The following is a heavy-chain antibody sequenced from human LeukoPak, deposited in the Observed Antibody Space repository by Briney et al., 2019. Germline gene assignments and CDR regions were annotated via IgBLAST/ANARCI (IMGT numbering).Heavy chain of an antibody. CDR1: GFTFSNYA. Sequence: GKSLRLSCAASGFTFSNYAMHWVRQAPGKGLEWVAVISYDGSNKYYADSVKGRFTISRDNSKNTLYLQMNSLRAEDTAVYYCARDAYYYGSGSYPYDYYCYGMDVWGKGTTVTVSS. V-gene: IGHV3-30*04. CDR2: ISYDGSNK. D-gene: IGHD3-10*01. CDR3: ARDAYYYGSGSYPYDYYCYGMDV. J-gene: IGHJ6*04.